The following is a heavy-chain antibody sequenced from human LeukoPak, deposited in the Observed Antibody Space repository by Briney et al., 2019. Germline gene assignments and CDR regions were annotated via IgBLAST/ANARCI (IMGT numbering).Heavy chain of an antibody. CDR3: ATDSSGYTEAFDI. V-gene: IGHV4-59*11. Sequence: SETLSRNGTVSGGSISGHYWSWIRLPPGKGLEWIGYIYYNGNTYYHPSLKSRLTISLDTSKNQYSLNLSSVTAADTAVYFCATDSSGYTEAFDIWGQGTMVGVSS. D-gene: IGHD3-22*01. J-gene: IGHJ3*02. CDR1: GGSISGHY. CDR2: IYYNGNT.